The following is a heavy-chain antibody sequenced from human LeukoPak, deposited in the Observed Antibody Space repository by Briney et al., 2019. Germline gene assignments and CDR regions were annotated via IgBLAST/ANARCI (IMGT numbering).Heavy chain of an antibody. D-gene: IGHD6-19*01. CDR3: ARIYSSGWYYYYYYMYV. V-gene: IGHV4-59*01. Sequence: PSENLSLTCTVSGGSISSYYLSWIRQPPGKGLEWIGYIYYSGSTNYNPSLKSRVTISVDTSKNQFSLKLSSVTAADTAVYYCARIYSSGWYYYYYYMYVWGKGTTVTVSS. CDR2: IYYSGST. J-gene: IGHJ6*03. CDR1: GGSISSYY.